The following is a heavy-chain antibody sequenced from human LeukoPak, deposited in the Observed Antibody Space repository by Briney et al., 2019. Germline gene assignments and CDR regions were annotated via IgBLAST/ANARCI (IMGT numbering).Heavy chain of an antibody. J-gene: IGHJ4*02. Sequence: ASVKVSCKASGYTFTGYYMHWVRQAPGQGLEWMGWINPNSGGTNYAQKFQGRVTMTRDTSISTAYMELSRLRSDDTAVYYCARTDSYDSSGYYSGEVDYWGQGTLVTVSS. CDR2: INPNSGGT. D-gene: IGHD3-22*01. CDR3: ARTDSYDSSGYYSGEVDY. CDR1: GYTFTGYY. V-gene: IGHV1-2*02.